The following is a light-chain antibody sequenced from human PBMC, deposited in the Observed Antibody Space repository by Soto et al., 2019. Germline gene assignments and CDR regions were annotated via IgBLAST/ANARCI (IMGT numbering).Light chain of an antibody. CDR3: TSYRRGPIYV. CDR1: KNDIGVYDF. J-gene: IGLJ1*01. V-gene: IGLV2-8*01. CDR2: EVV. Sequence: QSVLTQPPSASGSPGQSVTSSCTGTKNDIGVYDFVSWYQHHAGKAPRLIIYEVVQRPSGVPDRSSGSKSGNTASLTISGLQAEDEAHYFCTSYRRGPIYVFGSGTKVTVL.